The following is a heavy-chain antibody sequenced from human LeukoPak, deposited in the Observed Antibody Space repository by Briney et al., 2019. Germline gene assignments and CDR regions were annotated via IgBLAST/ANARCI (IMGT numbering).Heavy chain of an antibody. CDR1: GYTFTSYG. D-gene: IGHD2-21*02. V-gene: IGHV1-18*01. CDR2: ISAYNGNT. J-gene: IGHJ4*02. Sequence: ASVKVSCKASGYTFTSYGISWVRQAPGQGLEWMGWISAYNGNTNYAQKLRGRVTMTTDTSTSTAYMELRSLRSDDTAVYYCARAAIVVVTAPTDYWGQGTLVTVSS. CDR3: ARAAIVVVTAPTDY.